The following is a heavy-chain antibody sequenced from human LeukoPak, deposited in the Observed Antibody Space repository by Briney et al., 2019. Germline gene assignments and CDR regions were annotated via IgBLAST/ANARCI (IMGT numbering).Heavy chain of an antibody. D-gene: IGHD3-3*01. CDR1: GGSISSSSYY. CDR3: ARAKYYDFSSGYLTYYFDS. CDR2: IYYSGST. V-gene: IGHV4-39*06. J-gene: IGHJ4*02. Sequence: PSETLSLTCTVSGGSISSSSYYWGWIRQPPGKGLEWIGSIYYSGSTYYNPSLKSRVTISVDTSKNQFALNLSSVTAADTALYYCARAKYYDFSSGYLTYYFDSWGQGALVTVSS.